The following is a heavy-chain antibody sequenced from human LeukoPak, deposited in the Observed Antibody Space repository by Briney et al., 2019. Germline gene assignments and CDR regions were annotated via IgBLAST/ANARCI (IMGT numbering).Heavy chain of an antibody. Sequence: PSETLSLTCTVSGASISNYFWSWFRQPPGRGLEWIGLIYSSGSTSYNPSLKSRVTISVDTSKNQFSLNLTSVTAADTAVYYCARPSIDYGDYVHYFDYWGQGTLVTVSS. V-gene: IGHV4-59*01. CDR1: GASISNYF. CDR3: ARPSIDYGDYVHYFDY. D-gene: IGHD4-17*01. J-gene: IGHJ4*02. CDR2: IYSSGST.